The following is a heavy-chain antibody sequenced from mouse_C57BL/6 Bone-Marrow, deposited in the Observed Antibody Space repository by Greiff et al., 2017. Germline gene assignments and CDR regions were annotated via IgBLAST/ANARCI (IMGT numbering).Heavy chain of an antibody. J-gene: IGHJ3*01. V-gene: IGHV1-72*01. D-gene: IGHD1-1*01. CDR2: IDPNSGGT. CDR1: GYTFTSYW. CDR3: ARSYYYGFAY. Sequence: VQLQQPGAELVKPGASVKLSCNASGYTFTSYWMHWVKQRPGRGIEWIGRIDPNSGGTKYNEKFKSKATLTVDKPSSTAYMQLSSLTSEDSAGYYCARSYYYGFAYWGQGTLVTVSA.